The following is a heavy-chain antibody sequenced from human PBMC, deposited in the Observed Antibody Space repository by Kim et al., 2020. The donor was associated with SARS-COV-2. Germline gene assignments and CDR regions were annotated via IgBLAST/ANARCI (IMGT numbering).Heavy chain of an antibody. CDR1: GFTFRSYS. D-gene: IGHD3-3*01. Sequence: GGSLRLSCAASGFTFRSYSMAWVRQAPGKGLEWVSSIGSDGVSTYYAVSVRGRFSISRDISKNTLYLQMNSLRVEDTATYYCAKNVGDYPDWGQGTLVTV. J-gene: IGHJ4*02. V-gene: IGHV3-23*01. CDR2: IGSDGVST. CDR3: AKNVGDYPD.